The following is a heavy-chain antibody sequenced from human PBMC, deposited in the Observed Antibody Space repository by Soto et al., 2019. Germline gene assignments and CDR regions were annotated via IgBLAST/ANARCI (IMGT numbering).Heavy chain of an antibody. Sequence: QVQLEQSGSEVKKSGSSVKVSCKASGYSFSSHAITWVRQAPGQGLEWMGGIIPVFGTPSYAQKFQGRVTISADKSTNPSYMALRSLRSEDTAVYYCARGGALSTSWYWGDGLDSWGQGTQVTVSS. CDR2: IIPVFGTP. V-gene: IGHV1-69*06. CDR1: GYSFSSHA. J-gene: IGHJ4*02. CDR3: ARGGALSTSWYWGDGLDS. D-gene: IGHD6-13*01.